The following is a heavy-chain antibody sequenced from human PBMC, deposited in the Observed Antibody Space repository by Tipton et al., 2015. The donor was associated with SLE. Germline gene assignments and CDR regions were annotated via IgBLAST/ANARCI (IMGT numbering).Heavy chain of an antibody. J-gene: IGHJ6*03. CDR2: ISHSGNI. Sequence: TLSLTCTVSGGSISSSAYYWGWIRQPPGEGLEWIGSISHSGNIYYNPSLKSRVSMSRDTSGKQVSLKLSSVTAADTAVYYCTRGVRGYYDYSYMDVWGKGTTVTISS. V-gene: IGHV4-39*07. CDR3: TRGVRGYYDYSYMDV. CDR1: GGSISSSAYY. D-gene: IGHD3-10*02.